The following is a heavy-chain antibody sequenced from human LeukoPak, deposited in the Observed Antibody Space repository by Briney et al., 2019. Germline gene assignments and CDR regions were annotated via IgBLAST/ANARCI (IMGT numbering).Heavy chain of an antibody. Sequence: PGGSLRLSCSASGFIFSSYAMHWVRQAPGKGLEYVSAISSNGGSTYYADSVKGRFTISRDNSKNTLYLQMSSLRAEDTAAYYCARDVRYYYGSGSPTLFDYWGQGTLVTVSS. J-gene: IGHJ4*02. V-gene: IGHV3-64D*06. CDR3: ARDVRYYYGSGSPTLFDY. CDR1: GFIFSSYA. CDR2: ISSNGGST. D-gene: IGHD3-10*01.